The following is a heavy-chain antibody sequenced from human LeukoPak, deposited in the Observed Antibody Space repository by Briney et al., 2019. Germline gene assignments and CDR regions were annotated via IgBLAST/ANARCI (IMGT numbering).Heavy chain of an antibody. Sequence: TSETLSLTCTVSGESFTSVTDYWAWIRQPPGKGLEWIASGDYSGGTYYNPSLESRVAISADMSKNQISLKLTSVTGADTAVYYCARLAVAGPFDYWGQGTLVTVSS. J-gene: IGHJ4*02. CDR1: GESFTSVTDY. CDR2: GDYSGGT. CDR3: ARLAVAGPFDY. D-gene: IGHD6-19*01. V-gene: IGHV4-39*07.